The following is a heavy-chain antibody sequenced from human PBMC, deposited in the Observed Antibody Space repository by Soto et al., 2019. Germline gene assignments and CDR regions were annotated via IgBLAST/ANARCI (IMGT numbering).Heavy chain of an antibody. D-gene: IGHD6-13*01. J-gene: IGHJ5*02. Sequence: ASVKVSCKASGYTFTGYAMHWVRQAPGQRLEWMGWINAGNGNTKYSQKFQGRVTITRDTSASTAYTELSSLRSEDTAVYYCARSGEQQLGVDPSGQGTLVTVSS. CDR2: INAGNGNT. CDR3: ARSGEQQLGVDP. CDR1: GYTFTGYA. V-gene: IGHV1-3*01.